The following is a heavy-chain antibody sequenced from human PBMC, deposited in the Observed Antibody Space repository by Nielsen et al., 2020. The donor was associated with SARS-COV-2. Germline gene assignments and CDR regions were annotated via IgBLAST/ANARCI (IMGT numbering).Heavy chain of an antibody. CDR2: IYYSGST. J-gene: IGHJ3*02. CDR3: ARADMITTSSGAFDI. D-gene: IGHD3-16*01. V-gene: IGHV4-30-4*01. CDR1: GGSISSGDYY. Sequence: SETLSLTCTVSGGSISSGDYYWSWIRQPPGKGLEWIGYIYYSGSTYYNPSLKSRVTISVDTSKNQFSLKLSSVTAADTAVYYCARADMITTSSGAFDIWGQGTMVTVSS.